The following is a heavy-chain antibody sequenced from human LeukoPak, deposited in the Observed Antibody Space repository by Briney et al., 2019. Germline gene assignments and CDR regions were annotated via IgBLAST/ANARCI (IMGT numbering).Heavy chain of an antibody. Sequence: PGGSLRLSCAASGFTFSSYSMNWVRQAPGKGLEWVSSISSSSSYIYYADSVKGRFTISRDNAKNSLYLQMNSLRAEDTAVYYCSTALTPGVADNWGQGALVTVSS. CDR1: GFTFSSYS. V-gene: IGHV3-21*01. J-gene: IGHJ4*02. D-gene: IGHD2-15*01. CDR2: ISSSSSYI. CDR3: STALTPGVADN.